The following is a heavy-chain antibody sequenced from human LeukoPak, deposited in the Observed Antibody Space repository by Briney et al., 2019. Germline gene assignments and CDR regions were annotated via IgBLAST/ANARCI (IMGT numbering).Heavy chain of an antibody. J-gene: IGHJ4*02. D-gene: IGHD5-18*01. V-gene: IGHV4-34*01. CDR1: GGSISSYY. CDR3: ARVGYSYGSGHY. CDR2: INHSGST. Sequence: PSETLSLTCTVSGGSISSYYWSWIRQPPGKGLEWIGEINHSGSTNYNPSLKSRVTISVDTSKNQFSLKLSSVTAADTAVYYCARVGYSYGSGHYWGQGTLVTVSS.